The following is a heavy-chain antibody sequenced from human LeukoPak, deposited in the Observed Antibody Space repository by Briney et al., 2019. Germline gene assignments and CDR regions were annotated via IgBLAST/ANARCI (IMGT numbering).Heavy chain of an antibody. V-gene: IGHV3-23*01. CDR1: GFTFNIYA. J-gene: IGHJ5*01. Sequence: GGPLRLSCAGSGFTFNIYAMSWVRQTPGEGLEWVSSITSISDGTFYADSVKGRFTISRDNSKSTLYLQMNSLRAEDTALYYCVKDRPNYFGWNGHYYTRNGDSWGQGTLVTVSS. CDR3: VKDRPNYFGWNGHYYTRNGDS. CDR2: ITSISDGT. D-gene: IGHD3-10*01.